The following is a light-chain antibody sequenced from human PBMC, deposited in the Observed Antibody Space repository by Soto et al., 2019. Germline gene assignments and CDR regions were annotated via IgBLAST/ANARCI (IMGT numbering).Light chain of an antibody. V-gene: IGLV2-14*01. Sequence: QSALTQPASVSGSPGQSITISCTGTSSDVGGYNYVSWYQQHPGKAPKLMIYEVSNRPSGVSNRFSGSKSGNTASLTISGLQAEDEADYYCSSYTSRSTLVFGTGTKVNV. CDR2: EVS. CDR3: SSYTSRSTLV. CDR1: SSDVGGYNY. J-gene: IGLJ1*01.